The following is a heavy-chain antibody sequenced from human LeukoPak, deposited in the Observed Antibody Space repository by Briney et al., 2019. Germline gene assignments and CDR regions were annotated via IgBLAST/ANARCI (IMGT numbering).Heavy chain of an antibody. CDR3: ARAILGSFYFDV. CDR1: GGSFSGYY. Sequence: SETLSLPCAVSGGSFSGYYWSWIRQSPGKGLEWIAEIHYKGATSHKPSLESRVTISGDTSKNQISLKVTSVTAADTAVYYCARAILGSFYFDVWGRGTLVTVSS. D-gene: IGHD3-3*01. CDR2: IHYKGAT. V-gene: IGHV4-34*01. J-gene: IGHJ2*01.